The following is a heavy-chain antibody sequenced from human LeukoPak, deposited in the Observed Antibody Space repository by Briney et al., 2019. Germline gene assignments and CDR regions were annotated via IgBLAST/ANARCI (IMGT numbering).Heavy chain of an antibody. CDR2: IYSGGST. D-gene: IGHD4-17*01. CDR3: AREPWLGDYYYYGMDV. CDR1: GFTVSSNY. J-gene: IGHJ6*02. V-gene: IGHV3-53*01. Sequence: GGSLRLSCAASGFTVSSNYMSWVRQAPGKGLEWVSVIYSGGSTYYADYVKGRFTLSRDNSKNTLYLQMNSLRAEDTAVYYCAREPWLGDYYYYGMDVWGQGTTVTVSS.